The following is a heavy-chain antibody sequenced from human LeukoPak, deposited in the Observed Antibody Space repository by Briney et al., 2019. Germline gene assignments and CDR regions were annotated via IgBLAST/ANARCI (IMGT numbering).Heavy chain of an antibody. V-gene: IGHV4-38-2*02. J-gene: IGHJ4*02. CDR2: IYHSGST. CDR3: ARDSSGWYKDY. D-gene: IGHD6-19*01. Sequence: SEALSLTCAVSGYSISSGYYWGWIRQPPGKGLEWIGSIYHSGSTYYNPSLKSRVTISVDTSKNQFSLKLSSVTAADTAVYYCARDSSGWYKDYWGRGTLVTVSS. CDR1: GYSISSGYY.